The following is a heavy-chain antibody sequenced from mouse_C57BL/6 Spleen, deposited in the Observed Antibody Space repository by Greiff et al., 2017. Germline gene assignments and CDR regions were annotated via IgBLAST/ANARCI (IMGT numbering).Heavy chain of an antibody. CDR2: FHPYNDDT. CDR3: ARRGYSKEGWFAY. J-gene: IGHJ3*01. D-gene: IGHD2-5*01. Sequence: VQRVESGAELVKPGASVKMSCKASGYTFTTYPIEWMKQNHGKSLEWIGNFHPYNDDTKYNEKFKGKATLTVEKSSSTVYLELSRLTSDDSAVYYCARRGYSKEGWFAYWGQGTLVTVSA. CDR1: GYTFTTYP. V-gene: IGHV1-47*01.